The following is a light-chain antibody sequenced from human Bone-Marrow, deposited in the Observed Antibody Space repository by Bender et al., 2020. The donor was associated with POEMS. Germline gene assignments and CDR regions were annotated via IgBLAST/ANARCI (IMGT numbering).Light chain of an antibody. J-gene: IGLJ3*02. CDR1: DPNIGNNY. CDR3: AAWDDRLNGWV. V-gene: IGLV1-47*01. Sequence: QSVLTQPPSVSGPPEQTVTISCSGSDPNIGNNYIYWYQQYPGTAPKLLISRNHQRPSTIPDRFSGSKSGTSGSLTVSGLLSEDEADYYCAAWDDRLNGWVFGGGTKLTVL. CDR2: RNH.